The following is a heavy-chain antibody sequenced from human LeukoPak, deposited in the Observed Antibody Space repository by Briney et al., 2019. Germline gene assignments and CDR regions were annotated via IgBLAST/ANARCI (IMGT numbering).Heavy chain of an antibody. J-gene: IGHJ6*04. CDR1: GGSISSGDYY. D-gene: IGHD3-10*01. V-gene: IGHV4-30-4*01. CDR2: IYYSGST. Sequence: PSQTLSLTCTVSGGSISSGDYYWSWIRQPPGKGLEWIGYIYYSGSTYYNPSLKSRVTISVDTSKNQFSLKLSSVTAADTAVYYCARAQTYYYGSGSYYSVYYYGMDVWGKGTTVTVSS. CDR3: ARAQTYYYGSGSYYSVYYYGMDV.